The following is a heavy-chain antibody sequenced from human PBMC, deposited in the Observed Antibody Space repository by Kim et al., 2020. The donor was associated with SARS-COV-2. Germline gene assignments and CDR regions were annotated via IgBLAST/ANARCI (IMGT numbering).Heavy chain of an antibody. CDR1: GFSLSTSEMC. CDR2: IDWDDDK. J-gene: IGHJ4*02. D-gene: IGHD6-13*01. CDR3: ARMQGDSSSWPSFDS. Sequence: SGPTLVNPTQTLTLTCTFSGFSLSTSEMCVSWIRQPPGKALEWLALIDWDDDKYYSTSLKTRLTISKDTSKNQVVLTMTNMDPVDTATYYCARMQGDSSSWPSFDSGGQGTLVTVSS. V-gene: IGHV2-70*01.